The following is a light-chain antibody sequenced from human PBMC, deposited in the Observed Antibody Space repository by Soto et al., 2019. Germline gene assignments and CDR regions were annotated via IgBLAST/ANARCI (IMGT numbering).Light chain of an antibody. V-gene: IGKV3-20*01. Sequence: VLTQPAGTLSFPREERATLCWRASQSVSSSYLAWYQQKSDQAPRLLIYGASSRATGIPDRFSGSGSGTDFTLTISRLEAEDFAVYYCQQYCSSPLTFGGGTKVEI. CDR3: QQYCSSPLT. J-gene: IGKJ4*01. CDR1: QSVSSSY. CDR2: GAS.